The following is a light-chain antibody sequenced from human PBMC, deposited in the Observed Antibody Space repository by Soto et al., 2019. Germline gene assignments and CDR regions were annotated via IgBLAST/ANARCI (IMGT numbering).Light chain of an antibody. CDR2: GAS. J-gene: IGKJ2*01. Sequence: EIVLTQSPGTLSLSPGEGATLSCRASQSVSSNYLAWYQQKPGQAPRLLIFGASNRASDIPDRFSGSGSGTDFTITISRLEPEDCAVYSCQQYGSSPPYTFGQGTKLEIK. V-gene: IGKV3-20*01. CDR3: QQYGSSPPYT. CDR1: QSVSSNY.